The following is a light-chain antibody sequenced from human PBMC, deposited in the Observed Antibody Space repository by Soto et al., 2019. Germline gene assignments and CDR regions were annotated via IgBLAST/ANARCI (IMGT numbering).Light chain of an antibody. CDR1: SSDVGAYKY. CDR3: SSYAGGNRLV. Sequence: QSALTQPPSASGSPGQSVTIACTGTSSDVGAYKYVSWYQQHPDKAPKLMINEVSKRPSGVPDRFAGSKSGNTASLTVSGLRAEDEADYYRSSYAGGNRLVFGGGTKLTVL. J-gene: IGLJ2*01. CDR2: EVS. V-gene: IGLV2-8*01.